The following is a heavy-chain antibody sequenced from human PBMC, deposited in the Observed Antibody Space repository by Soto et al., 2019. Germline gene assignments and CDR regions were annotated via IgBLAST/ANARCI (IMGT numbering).Heavy chain of an antibody. V-gene: IGHV4-34*01. J-gene: IGHJ4*02. CDR1: GGPFSGYY. CDR3: ARGGDYYYFDY. D-gene: IGHD4-17*01. CDR2: INHSGST. Sequence: SETLSLTCAVYGGPFSGYYWSWIRQPPGKGLEWIGEINHSGSTNYNPSLKSRVTISVDTSKNQFSLKLSSVTAADTAVYYCARGGDYYYFDYWGQGTLVTVSS.